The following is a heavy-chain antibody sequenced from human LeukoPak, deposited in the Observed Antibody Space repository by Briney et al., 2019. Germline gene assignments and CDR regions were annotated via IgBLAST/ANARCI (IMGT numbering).Heavy chain of an antibody. CDR2: INPNSGGT. Sequence: ASVKVSCKASGYTFTVYYMHWVRQAPGQGLEWMGWINPNSGGTNYAQKFQGRVTMTRDTSISTAYMELSRLRSDDTAVYYCARGPGCSGGSCYGGSFDYWGQGTLVTVSS. D-gene: IGHD2-15*01. J-gene: IGHJ4*02. CDR1: GYTFTVYY. V-gene: IGHV1-2*02. CDR3: ARGPGCSGGSCYGGSFDY.